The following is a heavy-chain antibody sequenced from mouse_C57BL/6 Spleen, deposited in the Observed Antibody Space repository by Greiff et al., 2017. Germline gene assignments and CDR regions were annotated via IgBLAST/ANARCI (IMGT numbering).Heavy chain of an antibody. Sequence: VQLQQSGPVLAKPGASVKMSCKASGYTFTDYYMNWVKQSHGKSLEWIGDINPYNGGTSYNQKFKGKATLTVDKSSSTAYMELNSLTSEDSAVYYCARSAGGESWFAYWGQGTLVTVSA. CDR1: GYTFTDYY. CDR2: INPYNGGT. J-gene: IGHJ3*01. CDR3: ARSAGGESWFAY. V-gene: IGHV1-19*01.